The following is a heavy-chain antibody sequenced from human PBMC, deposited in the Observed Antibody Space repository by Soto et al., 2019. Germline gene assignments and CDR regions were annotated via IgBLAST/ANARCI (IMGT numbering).Heavy chain of an antibody. CDR3: ARGFSDDYYDSSGYYFDY. CDR2: IYHSGST. J-gene: IGHJ4*02. D-gene: IGHD3-22*01. V-gene: IGHV4-30-2*01. CDR1: GGSISSGGYS. Sequence: QLQLQESGSGLVKPSQTLSLTCAVSGGSISSGGYSWSWIRQPPGKDLEWIGYIYHSGSTYYNPSLKSRVTISVDRSKNQFSLKLSSVTAADTAVYYCARGFSDDYYDSSGYYFDYWGQGTLVTVSS.